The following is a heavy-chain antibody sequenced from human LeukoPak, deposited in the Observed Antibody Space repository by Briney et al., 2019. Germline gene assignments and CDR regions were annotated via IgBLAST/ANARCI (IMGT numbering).Heavy chain of an antibody. D-gene: IGHD3-16*02. CDR2: IYYSGST. J-gene: IGHJ4*02. Sequence: SETLSLTCTVSGGSISSYYWSWIRQPPGKGLEWIGYIYYSGSTNYNPSLKSRVTISVDTSKNQFSLKLSSVTAADTAVYYCARGSGPYYDYVWGSYRPYFDYWGQGTLVTVSS. V-gene: IGHV4-59*01. CDR3: ARGSGPYYDYVWGSYRPYFDY. CDR1: GGSISSYY.